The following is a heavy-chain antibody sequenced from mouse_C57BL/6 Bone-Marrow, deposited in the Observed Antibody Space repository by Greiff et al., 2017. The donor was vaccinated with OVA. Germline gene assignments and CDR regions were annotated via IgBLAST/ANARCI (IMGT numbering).Heavy chain of an antibody. CDR1: GYTFTSYW. J-gene: IGHJ2*01. CDR2: IDPNSGGT. D-gene: IGHD1-1*01. Sequence: QVQLQQPGAELVKPGASVKLSCKASGYTFTSYWMHWVKQRPGPGIEWIGRIDPNSGGTKYNEKFKSKATLTVDKPSSTAYMQLSSLTSEDSAVYYCATGGPITTVDYWGQGTTLTVSS. CDR3: ATGGPITTVDY. V-gene: IGHV1-72*01.